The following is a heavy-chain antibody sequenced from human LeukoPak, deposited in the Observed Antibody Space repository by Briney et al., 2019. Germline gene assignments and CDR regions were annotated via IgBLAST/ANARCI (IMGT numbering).Heavy chain of an antibody. CDR3: ARGSEGGYPDAFDI. D-gene: IGHD5-18*01. Sequence: SETLPLTCTVSGGSISSYYWSWIRQAPGKGLEWIGQIYYSGSTNYNPSFKSRVTISVGTSKKQFSLKLSSVTAADTAVYYCARGSEGGYPDAFDIWGQGTMVTVSS. J-gene: IGHJ3*02. CDR2: IYYSGST. CDR1: GGSISSYY. V-gene: IGHV4-59*01.